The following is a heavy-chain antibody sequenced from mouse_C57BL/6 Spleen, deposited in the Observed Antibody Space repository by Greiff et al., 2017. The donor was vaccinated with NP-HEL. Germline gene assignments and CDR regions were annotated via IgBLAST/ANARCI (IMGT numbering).Heavy chain of an antibody. J-gene: IGHJ2*01. CDR3: ARSGGYYGFDY. CDR1: GYTFTSYT. V-gene: IGHV1-4*01. D-gene: IGHD1-1*01. Sequence: QVQLKESGAELARPGASVKMSCKASGYTFTSYTMHWVKQRPGQGLEWIGYINPSSGYTKYNQKFKDKATLTADKSSSTAYMQLSSLTSEDSAVYYCARSGGYYGFDYWGQGTTLTVSS. CDR2: INPSSGYT.